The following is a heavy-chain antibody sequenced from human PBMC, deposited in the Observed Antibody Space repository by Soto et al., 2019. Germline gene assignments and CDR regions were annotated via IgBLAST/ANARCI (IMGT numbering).Heavy chain of an antibody. CDR2: MYHTGTA. CDR1: GTSVSSTYW. D-gene: IGHD2-15*01. V-gene: IGHV4-4*02. J-gene: IGHJ5*02. Sequence: SETLSLTCVVSGTSVSSTYWWAWVRQAPGKGLEWLGEMYHTGTARYNPSLRNRATISVDKSNNQFSLKLTSMTAADTAVYYCATLPPRIVVVLAPFPSWGQGSPVTVSS. CDR3: ATLPPRIVVVLAPFPS.